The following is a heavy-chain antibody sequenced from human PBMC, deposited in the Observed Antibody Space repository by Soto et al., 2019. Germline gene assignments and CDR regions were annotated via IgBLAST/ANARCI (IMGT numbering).Heavy chain of an antibody. D-gene: IGHD2-2*01. V-gene: IGHV3-15*07. Sequence: PGGSLRLSCAASGFTFSNVWMNWVRQAPGKGLEWAGRIRSKPDGGTASYAAPVQGRFTISRDDSQNMLYLQMNTLKTEDTAVYYCTRQSTSLDSWGQGTLVTVSS. CDR1: GFTFSNVW. J-gene: IGHJ4*02. CDR2: IRSKPDGGTA. CDR3: TRQSTSLDS.